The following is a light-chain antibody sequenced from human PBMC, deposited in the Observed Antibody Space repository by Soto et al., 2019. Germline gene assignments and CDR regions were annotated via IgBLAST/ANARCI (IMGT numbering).Light chain of an antibody. CDR3: QQRSNWQVT. Sequence: EIVLTQSPVTLSLSPGERATLSCGASQSISSYLAWYQQKPGQAPRLLIYDASKRVTGIPARFSGSGSGTDFALTISSLEPEDFAVYYCQQRSNWQVTFGQGTRLEI. CDR1: QSISSY. CDR2: DAS. J-gene: IGKJ5*01. V-gene: IGKV3-11*01.